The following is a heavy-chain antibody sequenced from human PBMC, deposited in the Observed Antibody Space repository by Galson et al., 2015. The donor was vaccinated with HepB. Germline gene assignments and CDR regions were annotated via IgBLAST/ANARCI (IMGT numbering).Heavy chain of an antibody. Sequence: SLRLSCAASGFTFSDYYMSWIRQAPGKGLEWVSYISSSGSTIYYADSVKGRFTISRDNAKNSLYLQMNSLRAEDTAVYYCAREDKDYYDSSGLDYGMDVWGQGTTVTVSS. V-gene: IGHV3-11*01. CDR3: AREDKDYYDSSGLDYGMDV. CDR1: GFTFSDYY. CDR2: ISSSGSTI. J-gene: IGHJ6*02. D-gene: IGHD3-22*01.